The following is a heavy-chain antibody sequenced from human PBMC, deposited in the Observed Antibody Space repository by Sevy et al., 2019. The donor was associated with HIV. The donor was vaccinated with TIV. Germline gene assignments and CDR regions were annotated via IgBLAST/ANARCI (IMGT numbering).Heavy chain of an antibody. V-gene: IGHV3-23*01. CDR1: GVTFSSYA. CDR2: ISGYGGST. Sequence: GGSLRLSCADSGVTFSSYAMSWVRQAPGKGLEWVSTISGYGGSTYYAGAVKGRFTISRDNSKKMVYLQMNSLRAEDTAVDYCAKDSGISSQIVVALRYWGQGTQVTVSS. J-gene: IGHJ4*01. CDR3: AKDSGISSQIVVALRY. D-gene: IGHD3-22*01.